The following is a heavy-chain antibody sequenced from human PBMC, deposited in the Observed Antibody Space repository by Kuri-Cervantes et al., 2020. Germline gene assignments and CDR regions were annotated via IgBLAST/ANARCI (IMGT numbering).Heavy chain of an antibody. Sequence: GSLRLSCTVSGGSISSSSYYWGWIRQPPGKGLEWIGYIYYSGSTNYKSSLKSRVTISEDTSKNQFSLKLSSVTAADTAVYYCARGGYDILTGYSDPPGYWGQGTLVTVSS. CDR2: IYYSGST. D-gene: IGHD3-9*01. CDR1: GGSISSSSYY. V-gene: IGHV4-61*05. CDR3: ARGGYDILTGYSDPPGY. J-gene: IGHJ4*02.